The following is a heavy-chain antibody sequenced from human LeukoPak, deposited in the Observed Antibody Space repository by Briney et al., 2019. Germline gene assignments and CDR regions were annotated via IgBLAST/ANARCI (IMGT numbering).Heavy chain of an antibody. J-gene: IGHJ5*02. D-gene: IGHD3-10*01. V-gene: IGHV1-69*04. Sequence: ASVKVSCKASGGTFSSYAISWVRQAPGQGLEWMGRIIPIFGIATYAQKFQGRVTITRDTSASTAYMELSSLRSEDTAVYYCAREHNYYGSGSYLFSNPWGQGTLVTVSS. CDR3: AREHNYYGSGSYLFSNP. CDR1: GGTFSSYA. CDR2: IIPIFGIA.